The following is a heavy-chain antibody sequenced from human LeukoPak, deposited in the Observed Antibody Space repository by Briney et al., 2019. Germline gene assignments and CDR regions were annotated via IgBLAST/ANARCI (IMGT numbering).Heavy chain of an antibody. CDR3: ARDKLGYCSSTSCYANWFDP. J-gene: IGHJ5*02. CDR2: IIPIFGTA. D-gene: IGHD2-2*01. CDR1: GSTFSSYD. V-gene: IGHV1-69*05. Sequence: ASVKVSCKASGSTFSSYDINWVRQATGQGLEWMGGIIPIFGTANYAQKFQGRVTITTDESTSTAYMELSSLRSEDTAVYYCARDKLGYCSSTSCYANWFDPWGQGTLVTVSS.